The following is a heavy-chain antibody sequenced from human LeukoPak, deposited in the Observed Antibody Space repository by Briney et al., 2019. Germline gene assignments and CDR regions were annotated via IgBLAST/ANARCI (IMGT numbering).Heavy chain of an antibody. CDR3: VTDDGAGDNFNY. J-gene: IGHJ4*02. Sequence: PGGSLRLSCAASGFTFKTYWMHWVRQGPGKGRVCVSRINSYGSSTNYAGSVTGRFTISRDNAKNTLYLQMNSLRAEDTAVYYCVTDDGAGDNFNYWGQGTLVTVSS. CDR2: INSYGSST. D-gene: IGHD7-27*01. CDR1: GFTFKTYW. V-gene: IGHV3-74*01.